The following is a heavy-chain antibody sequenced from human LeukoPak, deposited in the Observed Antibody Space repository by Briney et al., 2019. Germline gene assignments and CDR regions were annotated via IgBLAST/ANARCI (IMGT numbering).Heavy chain of an antibody. CDR3: AKMGGSAPYFFDY. CDR1: GGSISSYY. V-gene: IGHV4-4*07. CDR2: IYTSGST. J-gene: IGHJ4*02. Sequence: SETLSLTCTVSGGSISSYYWSWIRQPAGKGLEWIGRIYTSGSTNYNPSLKSRVTISVDKSKNQFSLKLSSVTAADAAMYYCAKMGGSAPYFFDYWGQGTLVTVSS. D-gene: IGHD6-19*01.